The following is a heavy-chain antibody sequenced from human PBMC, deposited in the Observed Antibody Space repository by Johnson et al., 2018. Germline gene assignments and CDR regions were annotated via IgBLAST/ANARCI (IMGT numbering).Heavy chain of an antibody. V-gene: IGHV3-23*04. J-gene: IGHJ1*01. CDR1: GFTFSSYA. CDR3: ARDGEEMATITRYFQH. D-gene: IGHD5-24*01. CDR2: ISGSGGST. Sequence: VQLVQSGGGLVQPGGSLRLSCAASGFTFSSYAMSWVRQAPGKGLEWVSAISGSGGSTYYADSVKGRFTISRDNSKNTLYLQVNSLRAEDTAVYYCARDGEEMATITRYFQHWGQGTLVTVSS.